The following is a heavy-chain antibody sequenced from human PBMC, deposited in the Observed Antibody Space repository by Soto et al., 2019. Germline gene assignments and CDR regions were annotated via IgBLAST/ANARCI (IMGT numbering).Heavy chain of an antibody. J-gene: IGHJ5*02. D-gene: IGHD6-6*01. V-gene: IGHV1-69*13. Sequence: SVKVSCKASGGTFSSYAISWVRQAPGQGLEWMGGIIPIFGTANYAQKFQGRVTITADESTSTAYMELSSLRSEDTAVYYGSRYYRASSRSFNWFGPWGQGALVNGPS. CDR2: IIPIFGTA. CDR1: GGTFSSYA. CDR3: SRYYRASSRSFNWFGP.